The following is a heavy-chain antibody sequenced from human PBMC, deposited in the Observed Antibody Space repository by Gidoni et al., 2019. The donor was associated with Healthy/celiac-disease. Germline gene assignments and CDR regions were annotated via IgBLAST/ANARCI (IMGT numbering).Heavy chain of an antibody. J-gene: IGHJ4*02. CDR1: GGSISSYS. CDR2: IYYSGST. CDR3: ARGADAGIDY. Sequence: QVQLQESGPGLVKPSETLSLTCTVAGGSISSYSWSWIRQPPGKGLEWIGYIYYSGSTNYNPSLKSRVTISVDTSKNQFSLKLSSVTAADTAVYYCARGADAGIDYWGQGTLVTVSS. V-gene: IGHV4-59*01.